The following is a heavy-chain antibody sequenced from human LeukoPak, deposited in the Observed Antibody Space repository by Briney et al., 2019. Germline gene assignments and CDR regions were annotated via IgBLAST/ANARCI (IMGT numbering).Heavy chain of an antibody. J-gene: IGHJ4*02. CDR1: GGSISSGDYY. Sequence: PSETLSLTCTVSGGSISSGDYYWSWIRQPPGKGLEWIGYIYYSGSTYYNPSLKSRVTISVDTSKNQLSLKLSSVTAADTAVYYCARERRYYDFWSAPGRAPNFDYWGQGTLVTVSS. D-gene: IGHD3-3*01. CDR2: IYYSGST. CDR3: ARERRYYDFWSAPGRAPNFDY. V-gene: IGHV4-30-4*08.